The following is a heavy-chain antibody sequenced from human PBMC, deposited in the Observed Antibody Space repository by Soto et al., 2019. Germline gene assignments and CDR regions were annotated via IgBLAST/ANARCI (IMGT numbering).Heavy chain of an antibody. V-gene: IGHV3-7*01. CDR3: TRDRSGTMLF. D-gene: IGHD1-7*01. Sequence: EVQLVESGGGLVQPGGSLRLSCTASGFTFSNYWMSWVRQAPGEGLEWVANMNQDGSERYYVDSVKGRFTISRDNAKNSLYLQVGSLRAEDTAIYYCTRDRSGTMLFWGQGTLVTVSS. CDR1: GFTFSNYW. J-gene: IGHJ4*02. CDR2: MNQDGSER.